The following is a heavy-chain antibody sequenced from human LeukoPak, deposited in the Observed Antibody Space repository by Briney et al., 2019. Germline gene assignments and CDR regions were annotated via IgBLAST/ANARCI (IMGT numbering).Heavy chain of an antibody. V-gene: IGHV4-34*01. D-gene: IGHD3-10*01. J-gene: IGHJ4*02. CDR1: GGSFSGYY. CDR3: ARKFTFMVQGVITFD. CDR2: INHSGST. Sequence: PSETLSLTCAVYGGSFSGYYWSWIRQPPGKGLEWIGEINHSGSTNYNPSLKSRVTTSVDTSKNQFSLKLSSVTAADTAVYYCARKFTFMVQGVITFDWGQGTLVTVSS.